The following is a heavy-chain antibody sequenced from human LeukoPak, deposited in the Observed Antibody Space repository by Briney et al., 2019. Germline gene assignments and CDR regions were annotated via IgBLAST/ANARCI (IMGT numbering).Heavy chain of an antibody. J-gene: IGHJ4*02. Sequence: GGSLRLSCTASGFSVRSSYMSWVRQAPGKGLEWVSIIYDDRSTYYAASVKGRFTISRDDSKNTLLLQMDSLRAGDTAIYYCARDSAFSSYSYWGQGALVTVSS. CDR3: ARDSAFSSYSY. D-gene: IGHD2-15*01. CDR2: IYDDRST. V-gene: IGHV3-53*01. CDR1: GFSVRSSY.